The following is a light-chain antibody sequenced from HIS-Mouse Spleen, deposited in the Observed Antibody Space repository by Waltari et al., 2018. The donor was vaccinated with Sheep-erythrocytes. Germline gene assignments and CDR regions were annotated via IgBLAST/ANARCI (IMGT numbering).Light chain of an antibody. CDR2: EGS. J-gene: IGLJ3*02. Sequence: QSALTQPASVSGSPGQSITISCTGTRSDDGMYNLVPWYQQHPGKAPKLMIYEGSKRPSGVSNRFSGSKSGNTASLTISGLQAEDEADYYCCSYAGSSTPWVFGGGTKLTVL. CDR1: RSDDGMYNL. CDR3: CSYAGSSTPWV. V-gene: IGLV2-23*01.